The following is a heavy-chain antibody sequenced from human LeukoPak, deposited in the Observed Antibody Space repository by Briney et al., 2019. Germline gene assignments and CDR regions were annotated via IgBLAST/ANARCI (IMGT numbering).Heavy chain of an antibody. CDR2: IYSGGST. CDR1: GFTVSSTY. D-gene: IGHD3-3*01. Sequence: GGSLRLSCAASGFTVSSTYMSWVRQAPGKGLEWVSVIYSGGSTYYADSVKGRFTISRDNSKNTLYLQMNSLRAEDTAVYYCARQKTYYDFWSGYYYNYYGMDVWGQGTTVTVSS. CDR3: ARQKTYYDFWSGYYYNYYGMDV. J-gene: IGHJ6*02. V-gene: IGHV3-53*01.